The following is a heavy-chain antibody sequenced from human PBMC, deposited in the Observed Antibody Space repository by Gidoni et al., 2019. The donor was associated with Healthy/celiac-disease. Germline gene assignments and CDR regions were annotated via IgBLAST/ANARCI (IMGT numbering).Heavy chain of an antibody. CDR1: GVTFSSYA. J-gene: IGHJ6*02. V-gene: IGHV3-23*01. CDR2: ISGSGGST. Sequence: EVQLLESGGGLVQPGGSLRLSCAASGVTFSSYAMSWVRQAPGKGLEWVSAISGSGGSTYYADSVKGRFTISRDNSKNTLYLQMNSLRAEDTAVYYCAKAPLKAPYYYGMDVWGQGTTVTVSS. CDR3: AKAPLKAPYYYGMDV.